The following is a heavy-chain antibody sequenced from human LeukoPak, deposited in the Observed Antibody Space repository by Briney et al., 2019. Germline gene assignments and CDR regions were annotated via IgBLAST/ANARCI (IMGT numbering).Heavy chain of an antibody. D-gene: IGHD3-9*01. Sequence: GGSLRLSCAASGFTFSSYGMHWVRQAPGKGLEWVAVIWCDGSNKYYADSVKGRFTISRDNSKNTLYLQMNSLRAEDTAVYYCARDPGGSLRYFDWSYYFDYWGQGTLVTVSS. CDR1: GFTFSSYG. CDR2: IWCDGSNK. CDR3: ARDPGGSLRYFDWSYYFDY. V-gene: IGHV3-33*01. J-gene: IGHJ4*02.